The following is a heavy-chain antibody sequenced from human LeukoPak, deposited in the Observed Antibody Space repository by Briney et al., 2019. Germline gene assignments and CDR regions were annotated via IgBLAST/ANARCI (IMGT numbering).Heavy chain of an antibody. J-gene: IGHJ3*02. D-gene: IGHD3-10*01. CDR1: GGSISSYY. Sequence: PSETLSLTRTVSGGSISSYYWSWVRQPPGKGLEWIGFVYYTGSTNYSPSLKSRVTISVDTSRNQFSLKLNSVTAADTAVYYCAKSNGYGLVDIWGQGTVVTVSS. CDR2: VYYTGST. CDR3: AKSNGYGLVDI. V-gene: IGHV4-59*12.